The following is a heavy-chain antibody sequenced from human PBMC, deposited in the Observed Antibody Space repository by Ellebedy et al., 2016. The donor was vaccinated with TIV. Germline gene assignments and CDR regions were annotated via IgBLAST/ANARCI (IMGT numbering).Heavy chain of an antibody. CDR2: ISAYNGNT. CDR1: GYTFTSYG. J-gene: IGHJ6*02. CDR3: ATTSSIAAAGNVDYYYGMDV. Sequence: ASVKVSCXASGYTFTSYGISWVRQAPGQGLEWMGWISAYNGNTNYAQKLQGRVTMTTDTSTSTAYMELRSLRSDDTAVYYCATTSSIAAAGNVDYYYGMDVWGQGTTVTVSS. D-gene: IGHD6-13*01. V-gene: IGHV1-18*01.